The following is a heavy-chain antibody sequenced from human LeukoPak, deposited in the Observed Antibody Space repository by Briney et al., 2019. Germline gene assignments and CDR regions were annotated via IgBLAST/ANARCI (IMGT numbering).Heavy chain of an antibody. CDR1: GFTFSSYA. D-gene: IGHD2-8*01. V-gene: IGHV3-23*01. J-gene: IGHJ4*02. Sequence: PGGSLRLSCAVSGFTFSSYAMNWVRQAPGKGLEWLSGISGSGAGTYYADSVKGRFTISRDNSKNTLYLQMNSLRAEDTAVYYCAKMVREFYTISYHFDYWGQGTLVTVSS. CDR2: ISGSGAGT. CDR3: AKMVREFYTISYHFDY.